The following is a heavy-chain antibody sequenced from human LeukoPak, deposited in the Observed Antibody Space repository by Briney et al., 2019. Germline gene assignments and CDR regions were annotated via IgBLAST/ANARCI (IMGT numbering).Heavy chain of an antibody. CDR2: INWNSGNI. CDR3: AKGGHPTRYYYGMDV. D-gene: IGHD2-15*01. J-gene: IGHJ6*02. CDR1: GFTFDDSV. V-gene: IGHV3-9*01. Sequence: GGSLRLSCAGAGFTFDDSVMHWVRQAPGKGLEWVSTINWNSGNIGYADSVKGRFTISRDSAKNSLFLQMNSLRTEDTALYYCAKGGHPTRYYYGMDVWGQGTTVTVSS.